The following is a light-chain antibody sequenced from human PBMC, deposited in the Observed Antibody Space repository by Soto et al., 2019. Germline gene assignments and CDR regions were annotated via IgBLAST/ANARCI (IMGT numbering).Light chain of an antibody. V-gene: IGKV3D-20*02. CDR1: QSVSSSY. CDR3: QQRNSWPPTFT. Sequence: EIVLTQSPGTLSLSPGERATLSCRASQSVSSSYLAWYQQKPGQAPRLLIYGASIRATGIPARFSGSGSGTDFTLTISSLEPEDFAVYYCQQRNSWPPTFTFGQGTRREIK. J-gene: IGKJ5*01. CDR2: GAS.